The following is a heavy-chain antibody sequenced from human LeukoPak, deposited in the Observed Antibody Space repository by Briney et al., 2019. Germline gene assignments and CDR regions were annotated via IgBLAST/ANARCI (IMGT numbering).Heavy chain of an antibody. V-gene: IGHV3-66*01. CDR3: ARSGGHTFES. D-gene: IGHD3-16*01. CDR1: GFTVSNSY. J-gene: IGHJ5*01. Sequence: GGSLRLSCAASGFTVSNSYMSWVRQAPGKGLDWVSTIYRSGTPHYADSVKGRFTISRDNSKNTLYLQMNSLRAEDTAVYFCARSGGHTFESWGQGTLVTVS. CDR2: IYRSGTP.